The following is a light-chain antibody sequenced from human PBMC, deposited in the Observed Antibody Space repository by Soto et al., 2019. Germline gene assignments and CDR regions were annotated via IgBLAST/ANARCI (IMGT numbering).Light chain of an antibody. Sequence: DIVMTQSPLSLPVTPGEPASISCRSSQSLLHSNGYNYLDWYLQKPGQSPQILIYLGSNRASGVTDRFSGSGSGTDFTLKISRVEAEDVGVYYCMQALQTPVTFGPGTKVDIK. J-gene: IGKJ3*01. CDR1: QSLLHSNGYNY. V-gene: IGKV2-28*01. CDR2: LGS. CDR3: MQALQTPVT.